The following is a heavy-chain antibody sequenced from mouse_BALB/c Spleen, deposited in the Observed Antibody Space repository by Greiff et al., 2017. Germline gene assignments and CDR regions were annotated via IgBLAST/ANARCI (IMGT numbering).Heavy chain of an antibody. J-gene: IGHJ4*01. Sequence: EVQLQQSGAELVKPGASVKLSCTASGFNIKDSYMHWVKQRPEQGLEWIGRIDPANGNTKYDPKFQGKATITADTSSNTAYLQLSSLTSEDTAVYDCDRETTVNYYAMDYWGQGTSVTVSS. V-gene: IGHV14-3*02. CDR2: IDPANGNT. CDR1: GFNIKDSY. CDR3: DRETTVNYYAMDY. D-gene: IGHD1-1*01.